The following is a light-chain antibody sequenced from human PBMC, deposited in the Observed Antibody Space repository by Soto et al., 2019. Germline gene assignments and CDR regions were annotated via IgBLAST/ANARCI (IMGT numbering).Light chain of an antibody. Sequence: QSVLTQPPSVSAAPGPKVTISCSGSSSNIGYNSVSWYQQLPGTAPKLLIYDNNKRSSGIPDRFSASKSGTSATLGITGLQTGDEAEYFCGTWDSSLPAAVFGTGTKVTVL. J-gene: IGLJ1*01. CDR3: GTWDSSLPAAV. CDR2: DNN. CDR1: SSNIGYNS. V-gene: IGLV1-51*01.